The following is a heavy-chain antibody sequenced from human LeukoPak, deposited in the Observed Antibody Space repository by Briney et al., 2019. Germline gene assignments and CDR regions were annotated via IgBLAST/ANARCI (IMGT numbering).Heavy chain of an antibody. Sequence: SGGSLRLSCGASGFSFSDYWMTWVRQAPGKGLEWLANINQDGSEEYYVASVKGRFTISRDNAKNSLYLQMTSLRAEDTAVYYCARDGSKSCSGGSCYLNWFDPWGQGTLVTVSS. J-gene: IGHJ5*02. D-gene: IGHD2-15*01. CDR1: GFSFSDYW. CDR3: ARDGSKSCSGGSCYLNWFDP. CDR2: INQDGSEE. V-gene: IGHV3-7*01.